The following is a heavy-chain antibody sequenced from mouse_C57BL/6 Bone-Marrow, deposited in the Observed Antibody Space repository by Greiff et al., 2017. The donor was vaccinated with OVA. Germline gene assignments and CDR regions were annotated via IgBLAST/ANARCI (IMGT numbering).Heavy chain of an antibody. D-gene: IGHD1-1*01. V-gene: IGHV1-82*01. CDR2: IYPGDGDT. CDR3: AREDLSVVPY. Sequence: QVQLQQSGPELVKPGASVKISCKASGYAFSSSWMNWVKQRPGKGLEWIGRIYPGDGDTNYNGKFKGKATLTADKSSSTAYMQLSSLTSEDSAVYFCAREDLSVVPYWGQGTLVTVSA. CDR1: GYAFSSSW. J-gene: IGHJ3*01.